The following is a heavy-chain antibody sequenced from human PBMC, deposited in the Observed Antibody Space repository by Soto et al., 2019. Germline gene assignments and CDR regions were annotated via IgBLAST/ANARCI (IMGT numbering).Heavy chain of an antibody. J-gene: IGHJ6*02. V-gene: IGHV1-69*06. CDR2: IIPIFGTA. CDR1: GGTFRRSA. Sequence: SVKVSCKASGGTFRRSAISWVRQAPGQGLDWMGGIIPIFGTANYAQKFQGRVTITADKSTSTAYMELSSLRSEDTAVYYCAGSYSSGWYGTSNSYGMDVWGQGTMVTVSS. D-gene: IGHD6-19*01. CDR3: AGSYSSGWYGTSNSYGMDV.